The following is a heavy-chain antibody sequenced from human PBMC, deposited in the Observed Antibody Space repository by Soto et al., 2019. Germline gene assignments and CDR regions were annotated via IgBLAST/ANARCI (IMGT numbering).Heavy chain of an antibody. Sequence: EVQLVESGGGLVKPGGSLRLSCAASGFTFSSYSMNWVRQAPGKGLEWVSSISSSSSYIYYADSVKGRFTISRDNAKNSLYLQMNILRAEDTSVYYCASQRWYDAFDIWGQGTMVTVSS. CDR2: ISSSSSYI. V-gene: IGHV3-21*01. CDR3: ASQRWYDAFDI. J-gene: IGHJ3*02. CDR1: GFTFSSYS. D-gene: IGHD2-15*01.